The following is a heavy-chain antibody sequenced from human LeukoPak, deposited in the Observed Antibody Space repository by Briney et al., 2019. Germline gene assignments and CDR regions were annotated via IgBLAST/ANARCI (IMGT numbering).Heavy chain of an antibody. D-gene: IGHD3-22*01. Sequence: SETLSLTCAVYGGSFSGCYWSWIRQPPGKGLEWIGEINHSGSTNYNPSLKSRVTISVDTSKNQFSLKLSSVTAADTAVYYCARGDVRKYYYDSSSYYKFDYWGQGTLVTVSS. CDR3: ARGDVRKYYYDSSSYYKFDY. CDR2: INHSGST. J-gene: IGHJ4*02. V-gene: IGHV4-34*01. CDR1: GGSFSGCY.